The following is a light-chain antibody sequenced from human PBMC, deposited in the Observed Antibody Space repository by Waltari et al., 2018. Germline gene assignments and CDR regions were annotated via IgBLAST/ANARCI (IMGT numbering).Light chain of an antibody. CDR3: AAWDDSLNAWM. CDR1: SSNVGPNY. V-gene: IGLV1-44*01. Sequence: QSVLTQPPSTSGTPGQRVTISCSGSSSNVGPNYVSWYQQLPGTAPTLLIYNNHRRPAGVPDRFSGSKSGTSASLAISGLQSEDEADYYCAAWDDSLNAWMFGGGTKLTVL. J-gene: IGLJ3*02. CDR2: NNH.